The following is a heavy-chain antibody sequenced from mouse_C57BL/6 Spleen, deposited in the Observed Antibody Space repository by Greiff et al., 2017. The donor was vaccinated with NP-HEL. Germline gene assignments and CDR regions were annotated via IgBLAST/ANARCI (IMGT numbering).Heavy chain of an antibody. D-gene: IGHD2-13*01. J-gene: IGHJ4*01. CDR3: ARAGDYWSYAMDY. Sequence: VQLQQPGAELVMPGASVKLSCKASGYTFTSYWMHWVKQRPGQGLEWIGEIDPPDSYTNYNQKFKGKSTLTVDKSSSTAYMQLSSLTSEDSAVYYCARAGDYWSYAMDYWGQGTSVTVSS. CDR1: GYTFTSYW. V-gene: IGHV1-69*01. CDR2: IDPPDSYT.